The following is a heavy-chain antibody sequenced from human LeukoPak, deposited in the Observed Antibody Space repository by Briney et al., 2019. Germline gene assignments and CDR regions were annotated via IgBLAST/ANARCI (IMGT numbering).Heavy chain of an antibody. J-gene: IGHJ4*02. Sequence: GRSLRLSCAASGFTFWSYGMHWVRQAPGKGLEWVAVISYDGRNENYADSGKGRITISRDNSKNTLYLQMNSLRAEDTAVYYCAAGADLIYYFDYWGQGTLVTVSS. CDR3: AAGADLIYYFDY. V-gene: IGHV3-30*03. CDR1: GFTFWSYG. CDR2: ISYDGRNE. D-gene: IGHD2-15*01.